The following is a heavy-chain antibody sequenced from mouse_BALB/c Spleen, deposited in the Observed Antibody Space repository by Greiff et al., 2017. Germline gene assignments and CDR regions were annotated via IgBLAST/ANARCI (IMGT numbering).Heavy chain of an antibody. D-gene: IGHD2-3*01. Sequence: EVMLVESGGGLVQPGGSRKLSCAASGFTFSSFGMHWVRQAPEKGLEWVAYISSGSSTIYYADTVKGRFTISRDNPKNTLFLQMTSLRSEDTAMYYCARGVTTNAMDYWGQGTSVTVSS. V-gene: IGHV5-17*02. CDR3: ARGVTTNAMDY. CDR2: ISSGSSTI. CDR1: GFTFSSFG. J-gene: IGHJ4*01.